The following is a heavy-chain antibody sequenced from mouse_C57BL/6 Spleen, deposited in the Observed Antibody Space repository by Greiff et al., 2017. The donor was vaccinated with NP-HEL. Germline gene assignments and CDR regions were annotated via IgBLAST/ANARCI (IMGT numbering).Heavy chain of an antibody. CDR3: ARPPYYYGSSYDFDY. CDR1: GYTFTSYW. Sequence: QVQLQQSGAELVKPGASVKMSCKASGYTFTSYWITWVKQRPGQGLEWIGDIYPGSGSTNYNEKFKSKATLTVDTSSSTAYMQLSSLTSEDSAVYYCARPPYYYGSSYDFDYWGQGTTLTVSS. D-gene: IGHD1-1*01. CDR2: IYPGSGST. V-gene: IGHV1-55*01. J-gene: IGHJ2*01.